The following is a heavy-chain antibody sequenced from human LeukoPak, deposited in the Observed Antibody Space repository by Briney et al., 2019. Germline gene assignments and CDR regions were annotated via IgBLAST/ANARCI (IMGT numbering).Heavy chain of an antibody. CDR2: INHSGST. D-gene: IGHD1-26*01. Sequence: PSETLSLTCAVYGGSFGGYYWSWIRQPPGKGLEWIGEINHSGSTNYNPSLKSRVTISVDTSKNQFSLKLSSVTAADTAVYYCARRDSAIVKEEYWGQGTLVTVSS. CDR3: ARRDSAIVKEEY. CDR1: GGSFGGYY. V-gene: IGHV4-34*01. J-gene: IGHJ4*02.